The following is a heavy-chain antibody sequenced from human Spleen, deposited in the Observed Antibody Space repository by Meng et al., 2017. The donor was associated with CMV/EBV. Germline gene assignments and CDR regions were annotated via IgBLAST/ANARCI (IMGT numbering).Heavy chain of an antibody. CDR1: GFTFRTYG. CDR2: ISSDGRST. V-gene: IGHV3-74*01. CDR3: ASEYSTSSLDY. D-gene: IGHD6-6*01. Sequence: GESLKISCEASGFTFRTYGMHWVRQPPGKGLVWVSRISSDGRSTRYADSVKGRFTISRDNAKNTMYVQMNSLRAEDTAVYYCASEYSTSSLDYWGQGTLVTVSS. J-gene: IGHJ4*02.